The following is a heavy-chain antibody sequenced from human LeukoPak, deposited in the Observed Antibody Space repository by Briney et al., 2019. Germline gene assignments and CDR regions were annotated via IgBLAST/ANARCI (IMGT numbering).Heavy chain of an antibody. CDR1: GGSISSISNY. CDR2: VSYSGST. J-gene: IGHJ4*02. CDR3: ARLTPYSGSPLDDY. Sequence: SKTLSLTCTVSGGSISSISNYWGWIRQPPGKGLEYIGSVSYSGSTYYNPSLKSRVTMSADTSKNQFSLKLSSVTAADTAVYYCARLTPYSGSPLDDYWGQGTLVTVSS. V-gene: IGHV4-39*01. D-gene: IGHD1-26*01.